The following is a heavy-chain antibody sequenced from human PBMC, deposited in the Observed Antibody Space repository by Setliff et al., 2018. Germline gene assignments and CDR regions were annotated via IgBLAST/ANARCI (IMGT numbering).Heavy chain of an antibody. CDR3: ARDGSVRGVEEYFDY. Sequence: GGSLRLSCAASGFTFSSYAMSWVRQAPGKGLEWVSAISGSGGSTYYADSVKGRFTISSDNSKSTLYLQMNNLRAEDTAVYFCARDGSVRGVEEYFDYWGQGTLVTVSS. J-gene: IGHJ4*02. V-gene: IGHV3-23*01. CDR2: ISGSGGST. CDR1: GFTFSSYA. D-gene: IGHD1-26*01.